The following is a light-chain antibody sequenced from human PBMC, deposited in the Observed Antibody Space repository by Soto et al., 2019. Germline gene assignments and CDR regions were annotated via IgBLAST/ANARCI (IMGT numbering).Light chain of an antibody. J-gene: IGLJ1*01. Sequence: QSALTQPASVSGSPGQSITISFIGTSSDVGGYNYVSWYQQHPGKAPKLMIYDVSNRPSGVSNRFSGSKSGNTASLTISGLQAEDEADYYCSSYTSSSTLYVFGTGTKLTVL. CDR1: SSDVGGYNY. CDR2: DVS. V-gene: IGLV2-14*01. CDR3: SSYTSSSTLYV.